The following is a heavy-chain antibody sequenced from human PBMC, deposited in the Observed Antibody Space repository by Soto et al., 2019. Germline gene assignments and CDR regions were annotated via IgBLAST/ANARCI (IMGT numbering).Heavy chain of an antibody. D-gene: IGHD4-17*01. CDR3: ARRYGASVDY. CDR1: GGSISSYY. Sequence: QVQLQESGPGLVKPSETLSLTCTVSGGSISSYYWSWIRQPPGKGLEWIGYTYNSGSTNYNPSLXSXVXGXXGTSKDQFSLKLSSVTAADTAVYCCARRYGASVDYWGQGTLVTVSS. V-gene: IGHV4-59*01. J-gene: IGHJ4*02. CDR2: TYNSGST.